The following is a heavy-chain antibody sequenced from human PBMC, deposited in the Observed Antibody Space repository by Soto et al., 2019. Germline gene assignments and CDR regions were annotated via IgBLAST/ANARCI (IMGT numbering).Heavy chain of an antibody. J-gene: IGHJ3*02. CDR2: IYFRGNT. CDR3: AREGGSYDSGGYLIRGAFDI. CDR1: CDSISRIDYY. Sequence: SETLSLTCSVSCDSISRIDYYWTWIRQHPEKGLEWIGNIYFRGNTYYSPSLESRLTISVDTSKNQFSLKLTSVTAADTAVYYCAREGGSYDSGGYLIRGAFDIWGQGTMVTVSS. D-gene: IGHD3-22*01. V-gene: IGHV4-31*03.